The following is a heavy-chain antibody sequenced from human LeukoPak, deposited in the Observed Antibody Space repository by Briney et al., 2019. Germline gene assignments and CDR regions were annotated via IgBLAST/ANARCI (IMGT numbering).Heavy chain of an antibody. J-gene: IGHJ4*02. V-gene: IGHV3-74*01. Sequence: GGSLRLSCAASGFTFSNYWMHWVRHAPGEALMWVSRIKSDGSSTTYADSVKGRFTISRDDSRNTLYLQMNSLRGDDTAVYYCAKDVGKWESLHFFDYWGQGTLVTVSS. CDR2: IKSDGSST. D-gene: IGHD1-26*01. CDR1: GFTFSNYW. CDR3: AKDVGKWESLHFFDY.